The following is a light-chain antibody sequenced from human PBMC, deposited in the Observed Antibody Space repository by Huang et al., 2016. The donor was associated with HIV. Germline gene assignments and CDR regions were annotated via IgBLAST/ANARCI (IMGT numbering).Light chain of an antibody. CDR2: QAS. Sequence: DVVMTQSPLSLPVTLGQPASISCRSSQSLVHSDGNTYLNWFQQRPGQSPRRLIYQASNRDPGVPDRFSGSGSGTDFTLKISRMEAEDVGIYYCMQGTRWPWTFGQGTKVEIK. J-gene: IGKJ1*01. CDR3: MQGTRWPWT. V-gene: IGKV2-30*02. CDR1: QSLVHSDGNTY.